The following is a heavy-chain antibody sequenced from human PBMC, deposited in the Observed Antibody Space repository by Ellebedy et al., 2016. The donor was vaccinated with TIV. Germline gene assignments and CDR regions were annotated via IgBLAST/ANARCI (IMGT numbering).Heavy chain of an antibody. Sequence: MPSETLSLTCALSGDSVSSHAVAWHWIRQSPSIGREWLGRTYYRYKWYNESAVSLKSRITINPDTSKNQFSLQLNSLTPEDQALYYCVRGSRGAFDIWGQGTMVTVSS. CDR1: GDSVSSHAVA. V-gene: IGHV6-1*01. J-gene: IGHJ3*02. CDR2: TYYRYKWYN. CDR3: VRGSRGAFDI.